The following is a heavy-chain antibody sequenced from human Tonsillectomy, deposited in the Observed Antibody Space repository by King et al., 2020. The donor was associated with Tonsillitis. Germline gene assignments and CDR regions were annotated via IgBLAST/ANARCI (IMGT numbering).Heavy chain of an antibody. CDR3: ASSGIAAAGLDY. Sequence: VQLQQSGPGLVKPSQTLSLTCAISGDSVSSNSPAWNWIMQSPSRVLEWLGRTYYRSKWYNAFAESVKSRITINPDTSKNQFSLQLNSVTPEDTAVYYCASSGIAAAGLDYWGQGTLVTVSS. CDR2: TYYRSKWYN. V-gene: IGHV6-1*01. CDR1: GDSVSSNSPA. D-gene: IGHD6-13*01. J-gene: IGHJ4*02.